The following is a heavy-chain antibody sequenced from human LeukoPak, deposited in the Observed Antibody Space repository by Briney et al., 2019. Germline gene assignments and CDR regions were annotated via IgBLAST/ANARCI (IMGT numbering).Heavy chain of an antibody. V-gene: IGHV2-70*04. J-gene: IGHJ3*02. CDR1: GISLSTSGMR. D-gene: IGHD3-22*01. CDR3: TRIGFFYDSSGYSGAFDI. Sequence: SGPALVKPTQTLALTCTFSGISLSTSGMRVSWIRQPPGKALEWLARIDWDDDKFYSTSLKTRLTISKDTSKNQVVLTMTKMDPVDTATYYCTRIGFFYDSSGYSGAFDIWGQGTMVIVSS. CDR2: IDWDDDK.